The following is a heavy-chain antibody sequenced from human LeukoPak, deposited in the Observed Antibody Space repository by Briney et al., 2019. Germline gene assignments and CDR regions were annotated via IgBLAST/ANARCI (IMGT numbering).Heavy chain of an antibody. CDR2: LSGSGRTI. CDR1: GFTFQTYN. Sequence: GGSLRLSCAASGFTFQTYNINWVRQTPGRGLEWISSLSGSGRTIYYADSVKGRFSVSRDNAKNSLYLQMNSLRAEDTAVYYCAELGITMIGGVWGKGTTVTISS. D-gene: IGHD3-10*02. J-gene: IGHJ6*04. V-gene: IGHV3-48*03. CDR3: AELGITMIGGV.